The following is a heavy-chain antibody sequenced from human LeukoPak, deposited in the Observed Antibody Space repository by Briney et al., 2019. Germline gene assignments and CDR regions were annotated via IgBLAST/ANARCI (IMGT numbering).Heavy chain of an antibody. Sequence: ASVEVSCKASGGTFSSYAISWVRQAPGQGLEWMGRIIPIFGIANYAQKFQGRVTITADKSTSTAYMELSSLRSEDTAVYYCALRYCSGGSCYSGAWFDPWGQGTLVTASS. CDR2: IIPIFGIA. J-gene: IGHJ5*02. CDR3: ALRYCSGGSCYSGAWFDP. V-gene: IGHV1-69*04. D-gene: IGHD2-15*01. CDR1: GGTFSSYA.